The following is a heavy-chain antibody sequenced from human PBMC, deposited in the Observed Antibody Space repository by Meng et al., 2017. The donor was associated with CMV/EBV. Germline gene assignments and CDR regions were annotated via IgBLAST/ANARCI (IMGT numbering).Heavy chain of an antibody. D-gene: IGHD3-10*01. CDR1: GGSFSGYY. CDR2: INHSGST. Sequence: VQLQQWGLGLLKPSETLSLTCAVYGGSFSGYYWSWIRQPPGKGLEWIGEINHSGSTNYNPSLKSRVTISVDTSKNQFSLKLSSVTAADTAVYYCARSGAPPKYYFDYWGQGTLVTVSS. V-gene: IGHV4-34*01. CDR3: ARSGAPPKYYFDY. J-gene: IGHJ4*02.